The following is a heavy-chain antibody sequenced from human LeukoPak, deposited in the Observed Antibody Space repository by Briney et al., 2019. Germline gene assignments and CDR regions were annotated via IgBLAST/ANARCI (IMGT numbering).Heavy chain of an antibody. V-gene: IGHV3-49*03. CDR1: GFSFGDYA. D-gene: IGHD6-19*01. J-gene: IGHJ4*02. CDR2: IRSKAYGGTT. CDR3: TRVRGNSGWFVFDY. Sequence: GGSLRLSCTASGFSFGDYAMSWFRQAPGKGLEWVGFIRSKAYGGTTEYAASVKGRFTILRDDSKSIAYLQMNSLKTEDTAVYYCTRVRGNSGWFVFDYWGQGTLVTVSS.